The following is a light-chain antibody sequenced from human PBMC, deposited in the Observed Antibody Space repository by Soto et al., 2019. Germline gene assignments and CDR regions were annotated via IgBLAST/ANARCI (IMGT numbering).Light chain of an antibody. Sequence: EIVWTQAPGTLSLSPGERATLSCRASQSVSSSYLAWYQQKPGQAPRLLIYGASSRATGIPDRFSGSESGTDFTLTISRLEPEEFAVYYCQQYGSSPYTFGQGTKLDIK. V-gene: IGKV3-20*01. CDR1: QSVSSSY. CDR2: GAS. J-gene: IGKJ2*01. CDR3: QQYGSSPYT.